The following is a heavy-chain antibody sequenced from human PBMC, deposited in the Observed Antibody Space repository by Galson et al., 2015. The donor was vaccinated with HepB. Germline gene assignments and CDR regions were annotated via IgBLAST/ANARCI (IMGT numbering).Heavy chain of an antibody. D-gene: IGHD4-11*01. J-gene: IGHJ5*02. V-gene: IGHV3-48*02. CDR2: ISSSSETI. CDR1: GFTFSSYS. CDR3: ASLGAALTKFDP. Sequence: SLRLSCAGSGFTFSSYSMNWVRQAPGKGLEWISHISSSSETIHYADSVKGRFTISRDNAKSSLYLQTNSLRDDDTAVYYCASLGAALTKFDPWGQGTLVTVSS.